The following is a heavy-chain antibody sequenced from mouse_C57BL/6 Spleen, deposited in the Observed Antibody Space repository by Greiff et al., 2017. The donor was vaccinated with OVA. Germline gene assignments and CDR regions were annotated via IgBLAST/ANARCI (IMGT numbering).Heavy chain of an antibody. D-gene: IGHD1-1*01. CDR2: IYPGDGDT. CDR1: GYAFSSYW. V-gene: IGHV1-80*01. Sequence: VQVVESGAELVKPGASVKISCKASGYAFSSYWMNWVKQRPGKGLEWIGQIYPGDGDTNYNGKFKGKATLTADKSSSTAYMQLSSLTSEDSAVYFCARWDYGSSAYWYFDVWGTGTTVTVSS. CDR3: ARWDYGSSAYWYFDV. J-gene: IGHJ1*03.